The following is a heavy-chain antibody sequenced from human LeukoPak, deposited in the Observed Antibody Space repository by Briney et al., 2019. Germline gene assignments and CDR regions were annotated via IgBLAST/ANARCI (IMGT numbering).Heavy chain of an antibody. CDR1: GYTFTGYY. CDR3: ARLRGYSCGRSGVSSKFYFDY. D-gene: IGHD5-18*01. Sequence: GASVKVSCKASGYTFTGYYMHWVRQAPGQGLEWMGRINPNSGGTNYAQKFQGRVTMTRDTSISTAYMELSRLRSDDTAVYYCARLRGYSCGRSGVSSKFYFDYWGQGTLVTVSS. V-gene: IGHV1-2*06. CDR2: INPNSGGT. J-gene: IGHJ4*02.